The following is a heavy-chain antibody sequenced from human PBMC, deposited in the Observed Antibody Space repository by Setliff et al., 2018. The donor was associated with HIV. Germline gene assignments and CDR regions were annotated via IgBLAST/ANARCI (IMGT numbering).Heavy chain of an antibody. V-gene: IGHV4-59*11. J-gene: IGHJ4*02. CDR3: SNWNTTVDADS. CDR2: IYYSGDT. CDR1: GGSISSHY. D-gene: IGHD1-1*01. Sequence: SETLSLTCTVFGGSISSHYWSWIRQPPGKGLEWIGSIYYSGDTNYIPSLKSRVAMSLDTSKNQFSLKLRSVTAADTAVYYCSNWNTTVDADSWGQGTLVTVSS.